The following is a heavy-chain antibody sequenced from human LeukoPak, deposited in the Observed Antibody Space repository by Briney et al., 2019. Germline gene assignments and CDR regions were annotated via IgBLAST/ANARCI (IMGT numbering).Heavy chain of an antibody. Sequence: GESLKISCKGSGYSFSNYWIGWVRQMPGKGLEWMGIIYPGDSDTTHSPSFQGQVTTSADKSISTAYLQWSSLKASDTAMYYCARRSGSYRGFDFWGQGTLVTVSS. CDR1: GYSFSNYW. D-gene: IGHD1-26*01. CDR2: IYPGDSDT. J-gene: IGHJ4*02. CDR3: ARRSGSYRGFDF. V-gene: IGHV5-51*01.